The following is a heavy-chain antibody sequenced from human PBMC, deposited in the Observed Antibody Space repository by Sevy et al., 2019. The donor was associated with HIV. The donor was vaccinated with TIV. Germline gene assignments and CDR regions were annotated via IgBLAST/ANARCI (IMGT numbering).Heavy chain of an antibody. CDR1: GFTFGTFG. CDR3: AKDFTGYNGMDV. J-gene: IGHJ6*02. CDR2: ISYDGSSK. Sequence: GGPLRLSCAASGFTFGTFGMHWVRQAPGKGLEWVAVISYDGSSKYYGDSVKGRFIISRDNSKNTLYLQMSSLRPEDTAMYYCAKDFTGYNGMDVWGQGTTVTVSS. D-gene: IGHD3-9*01. V-gene: IGHV3-30*18.